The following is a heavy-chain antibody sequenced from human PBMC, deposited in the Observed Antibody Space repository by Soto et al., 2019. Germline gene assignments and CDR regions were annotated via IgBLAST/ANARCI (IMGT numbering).Heavy chain of an antibody. CDR1: GFTFSSYS. CDR3: ARDQADIVVGTTLYYYYGMDV. V-gene: IGHV3-48*01. J-gene: IGHJ6*02. D-gene: IGHD2-15*01. Sequence: EVPLVESGGGLVQPGGSLRLSCVASGFTFSSYSMNWVRQAPGKGLEWVSYISSTSSTIYYADSVKGRFTISRHNAKNSLYLQMNSLRAEDTAVYYCARDQADIVVGTTLYYYYGMDVWGQGTTVTVSS. CDR2: ISSTSSTI.